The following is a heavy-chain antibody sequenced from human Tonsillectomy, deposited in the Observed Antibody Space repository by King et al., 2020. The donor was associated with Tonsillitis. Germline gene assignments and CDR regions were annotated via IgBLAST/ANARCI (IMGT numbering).Heavy chain of an antibody. CDR2: IYYSGST. CDR1: GGSVSSGSYY. Sequence: VQLQESGPGLVKPSETLSLTCTVSGGSVSSGSYYWSWIRQPPGKGLEWIGYIYYSGSTNYNPSLKSRVTITVDTSQNQFSLKLSSVTAADTAVYYCARMDSGRYGWADYWGQGTLVTVSS. V-gene: IGHV4-61*01. D-gene: IGHD1-26*01. J-gene: IGHJ4*02. CDR3: ARMDSGRYGWADY.